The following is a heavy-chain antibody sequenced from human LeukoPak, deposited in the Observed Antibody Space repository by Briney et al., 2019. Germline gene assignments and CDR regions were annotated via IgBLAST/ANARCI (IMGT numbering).Heavy chain of an antibody. CDR3: VRESDVWSGPGIGRPLDV. J-gene: IGHJ6*04. CDR1: GFTFSNSW. D-gene: IGHD3-3*01. V-gene: IGHV3-7*01. CDR2: IKEDGSDK. Sequence: GGSLRLSCLASGFTFSNSWMTWVRQAPGRGLEWVANIKEDGSDKQYVDSVRGRFTISRDNAKNSVSLQMDGLRAEDTAVYHCVRESDVWSGPGIGRPLDVWGKGTTVTVSS.